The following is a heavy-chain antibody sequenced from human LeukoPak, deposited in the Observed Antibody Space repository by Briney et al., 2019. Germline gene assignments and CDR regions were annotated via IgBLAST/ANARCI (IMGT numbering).Heavy chain of an antibody. CDR2: ISSSSSYI. CDR1: GFTFSSYS. D-gene: IGHD4-11*01. J-gene: IGHJ6*02. Sequence: PGGSLRLSCAASGFTFSSYSMNWVRQAPGKGLEWVSSISSSSSYIYYADSVKGRFTISRDNAKNSLYLQMNSLRAEDTAVYYCARVLSNYYYYYGMDVWGQGTTVTVSS. V-gene: IGHV3-21*01. CDR3: ARVLSNYYYYYGMDV.